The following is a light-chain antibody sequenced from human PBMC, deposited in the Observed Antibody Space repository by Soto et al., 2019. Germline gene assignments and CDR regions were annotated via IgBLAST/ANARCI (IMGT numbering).Light chain of an antibody. CDR3: QQYFNWPLT. CDR2: GAS. J-gene: IGKJ4*01. Sequence: EIEMTQSPATLSVSLGERATLSCRASQSLSSSLAWYQQKPGQAPRLLIYGASTRATGIPARFSGSESGTEFTLTISSLQSEDFAVYYCQQYFNWPLTFGGGTKVDIK. CDR1: QSLSSS. V-gene: IGKV3-15*01.